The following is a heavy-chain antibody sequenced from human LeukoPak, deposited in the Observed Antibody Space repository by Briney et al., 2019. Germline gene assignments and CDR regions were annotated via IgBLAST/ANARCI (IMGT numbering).Heavy chain of an antibody. D-gene: IGHD3-9*01. CDR1: GFTFRTYA. J-gene: IGHJ6*02. CDR2: ITYDGSNK. CDR3: ARDLLHDILTGYPLAGMDV. Sequence: GRSLRLSCAATGFTFRTYAVHWARQAPGKGLEWVAVITYDGSNKYYADSVKGRFTISRDNSKNTLYLQMNSLRPEDTAVYYCARDLLHDILTGYPLAGMDVWGQGTTVTVSS. V-gene: IGHV3-30-3*01.